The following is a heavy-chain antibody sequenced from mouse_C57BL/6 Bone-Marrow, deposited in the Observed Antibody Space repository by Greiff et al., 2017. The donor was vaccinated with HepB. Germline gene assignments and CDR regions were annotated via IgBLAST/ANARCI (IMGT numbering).Heavy chain of an antibody. V-gene: IGHV3-6*01. Sequence: EVQLQESGPGLVKPSQSLSLTCSVTGYSITSGYYWNWIRQFPGNKLEWMGYISYDGSNNYNPSLKNRISITRDTSKNQFFLKLNSVTTEDTATYYCARDGGYYDYRYAMDYWGQGTSVTVSS. D-gene: IGHD2-4*01. J-gene: IGHJ4*01. CDR1: GYSITSGYY. CDR2: ISYDGSN. CDR3: ARDGGYYDYRYAMDY.